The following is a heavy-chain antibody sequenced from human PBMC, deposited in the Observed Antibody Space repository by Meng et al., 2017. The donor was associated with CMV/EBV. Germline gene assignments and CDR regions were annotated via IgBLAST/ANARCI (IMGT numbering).Heavy chain of an antibody. CDR2: INSDGSST. Sequence: GGSLRLSCAASGFTFSSYWMHWVRQAPGKGLVWVSRINSDGSSTSYADSVKGRFTISRDNAKNTLYLQMNSLRAEDTALYYCARVATMVRGVIDYWGQGTLVTVSS. D-gene: IGHD3-10*01. J-gene: IGHJ4*02. CDR1: GFTFSSYW. V-gene: IGHV3-74*01. CDR3: ARVATMVRGVIDY.